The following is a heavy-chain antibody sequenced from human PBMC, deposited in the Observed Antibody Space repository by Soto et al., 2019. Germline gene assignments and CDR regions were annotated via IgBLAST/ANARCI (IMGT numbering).Heavy chain of an antibody. CDR1: GFTCSSYG. CDR2: IWYDGSNK. CDR3: PRDRLGGDY. J-gene: IGHJ4*02. V-gene: IGHV3-33*01. D-gene: IGHD3-10*01. Sequence: GGSLRLACAASGFTCSSYGMHWVRQAPGKGLEWVAVIWYDGSNKYYADSVKGRFTISRDNSKNTLYLQMNSLRAEDTAVYYCPRDRLGGDYWRQGTLVTVSS.